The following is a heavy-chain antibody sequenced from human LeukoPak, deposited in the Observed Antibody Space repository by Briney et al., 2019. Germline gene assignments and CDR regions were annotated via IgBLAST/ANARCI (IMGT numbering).Heavy chain of an antibody. CDR1: EFDFSSHA. V-gene: IGHV3-23*01. J-gene: IGHJ4*02. Sequence: GGSLRLSCAASEFDFSSHAMTWVRQAPGKGLEWVSAISISGSKTYNADSVKGRFTISRDNFKNTLYLQMNSLRAEDTAVYYCANEIRPNDYWGQGTQVTVSS. CDR3: ANEIRPNDY. CDR2: ISISGSKT. D-gene: IGHD4-17*01.